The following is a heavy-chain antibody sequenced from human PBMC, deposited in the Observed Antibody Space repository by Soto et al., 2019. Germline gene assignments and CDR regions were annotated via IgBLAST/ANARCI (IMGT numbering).Heavy chain of an antibody. D-gene: IGHD3-10*01. V-gene: IGHV3-30-3*01. Sequence: VGSLRLSCAASGFTFSSYAMHWVRQAPGKGLEWVAVISYDGSNKYYADSVKGRFTISRDNSKNTLYLQMNSLRAEDTAVYYCARDHYYGSGGGRYFDYWGQGTLVTVSS. CDR1: GFTFSSYA. CDR3: ARDHYYGSGGGRYFDY. CDR2: ISYDGSNK. J-gene: IGHJ4*02.